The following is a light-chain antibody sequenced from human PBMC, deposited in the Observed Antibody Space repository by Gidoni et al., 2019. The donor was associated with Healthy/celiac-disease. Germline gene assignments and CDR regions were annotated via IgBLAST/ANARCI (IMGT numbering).Light chain of an antibody. CDR3: QQYNNWSGGIT. J-gene: IGKJ4*01. Sequence: EIVMTQSPATLSVSPGERATLSCRASQSVSSNLAWYQQKPGQAPRLLIYGASTRATGIPARFSGSGSGTEFTLTISSLQSEDFAVYYCQQYNNWSGGITFGGGTKVEIK. CDR1: QSVSSN. V-gene: IGKV3-15*01. CDR2: GAS.